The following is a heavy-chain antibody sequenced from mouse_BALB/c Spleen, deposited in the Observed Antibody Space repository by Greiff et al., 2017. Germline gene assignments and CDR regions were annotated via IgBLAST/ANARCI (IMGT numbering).Heavy chain of an antibody. CDR2: INPSNGGT. CDR3: TRFVYAMDD. V-gene: IGHV1S81*02. J-gene: IGHJ4*01. Sequence: QVQLQQSGAELVKPGASVKLSCKASGYTFTSYYMYWVKQRPGQGLEWIGEINPSNGGTNFNEKFKSKATLTVDKSSSTAYMQLSSLTSEDSAVYYCTRFVYAMDDWGQGTSVTVSS. CDR1: GYTFTSYY.